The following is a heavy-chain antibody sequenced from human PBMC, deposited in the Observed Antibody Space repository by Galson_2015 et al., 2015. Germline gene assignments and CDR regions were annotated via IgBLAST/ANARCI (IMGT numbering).Heavy chain of an antibody. J-gene: IGHJ4*02. CDR3: AKDRRAVVMSAIDY. Sequence: SLRLCGEASGFSFSSSAMSWGGQGPGKGLERVSALSHTGRSIHYADSVKGRFTISRDNSKNTLYLHLNSLRADDTAVYYCAKDRRAVVMSAIDYWGQGTQVTVSS. CDR1: GFSFSSSA. CDR2: LSHTGRSI. D-gene: IGHD2-21*02. V-gene: IGHV3-23*01.